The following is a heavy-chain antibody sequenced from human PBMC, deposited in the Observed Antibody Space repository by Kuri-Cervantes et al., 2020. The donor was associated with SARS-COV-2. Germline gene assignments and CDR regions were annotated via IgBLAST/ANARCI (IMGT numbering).Heavy chain of an antibody. J-gene: IGHJ4*02. CDR2: ISTYNGNT. Sequence: ASVKVSCKASGYRFTDYGISWVRQAPGQGLEWMGWISTYNGNTNYAQKLQDRVTMTTDTSTSTAYMELRSLRSDDTAVYYCAFSSMVRGGKFDYWGQGTLVTVSS. V-gene: IGHV1-18*01. CDR3: AFSSMVRGGKFDY. CDR1: GYRFTDYG. D-gene: IGHD3-10*01.